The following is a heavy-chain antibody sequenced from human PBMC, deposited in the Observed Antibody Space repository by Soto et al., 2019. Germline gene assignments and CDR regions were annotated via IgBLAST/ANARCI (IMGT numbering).Heavy chain of an antibody. CDR2: IYYSGST. CDR1: GGSISSGGYY. V-gene: IGHV4-31*03. D-gene: IGHD1-26*01. Sequence: QVQLQESGPGLVKPSQTLSLTCTVSGGSISSGGYYWSWIRQHPGKGLEWIGYIYYSGSTYYNPSLEGRVNKSVDSSKNQFSLKLSSVTAADTAVYYCARAGQARIGATAWFDPWGQGTLVTVSS. CDR3: ARAGQARIGATAWFDP. J-gene: IGHJ5*02.